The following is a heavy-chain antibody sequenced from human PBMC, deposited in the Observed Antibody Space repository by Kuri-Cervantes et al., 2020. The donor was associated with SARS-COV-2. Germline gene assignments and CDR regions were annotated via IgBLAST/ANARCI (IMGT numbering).Heavy chain of an antibody. CDR1: GFTFSDYY. D-gene: IGHD2-2*01. CDR3: ARALLGYCSSTSCHSHYFDY. Sequence: LSLTCAASGFTFSDYYMSWIRQAPGKGLEWVSYISSSGSTIYYADSVKGRFTISRDNAKNSLYLQMNSLRAEDTAVYYCARALLGYCSSTSCHSHYFDYWGQGTLVTVSS. CDR2: ISSSGSTI. J-gene: IGHJ4*02. V-gene: IGHV3-11*04.